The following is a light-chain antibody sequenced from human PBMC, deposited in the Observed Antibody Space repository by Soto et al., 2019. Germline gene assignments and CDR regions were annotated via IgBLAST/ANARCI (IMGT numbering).Light chain of an antibody. V-gene: IGKV2-28*01. CDR3: MQVLQPPLT. J-gene: IGKJ4*01. CDR1: QSLLHSNGKNY. Sequence: DIVMTQSPLSLPVTPGEPASISCRSSQSLLHSNGKNYLGWFLQKPGQSPQLLIHLGSSRASGVPDRFSGSGSGTDFTLKISRVEAEDVGVYYCMQVLQPPLTFGGGTKVEIK. CDR2: LGS.